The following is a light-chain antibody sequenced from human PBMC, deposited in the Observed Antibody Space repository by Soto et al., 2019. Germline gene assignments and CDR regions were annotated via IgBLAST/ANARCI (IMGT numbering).Light chain of an antibody. V-gene: IGKV1-5*01. Sequence: DIQMTQSPSTLSASAGDRVTITCRADQSITRWLAWFQQKPGKAPSLLIYDATNLQPGVPSRFSGSGSGTEFTLTISSLRPDDFATYYCQQYNGYSHSFGQGTKVDIK. CDR2: DAT. CDR3: QQYNGYSHS. CDR1: QSITRW. J-gene: IGKJ2*01.